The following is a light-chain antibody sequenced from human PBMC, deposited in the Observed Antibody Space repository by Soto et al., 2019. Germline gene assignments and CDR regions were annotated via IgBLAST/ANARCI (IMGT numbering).Light chain of an antibody. V-gene: IGLV2-11*01. CDR2: DVY. CDR3: CSYAGSYRV. CDR1: NSDVGAYNY. J-gene: IGLJ1*01. Sequence: QSVLTQPHSVSGSPGQSVAISCTGTNSDVGAYNYVSWYQHHPGNAPKLIIHDVYKRPSGVPDRFSASKSGNTASLTISGLQIEDEADYYCCSYAGSYRVFGTGTKLTVL.